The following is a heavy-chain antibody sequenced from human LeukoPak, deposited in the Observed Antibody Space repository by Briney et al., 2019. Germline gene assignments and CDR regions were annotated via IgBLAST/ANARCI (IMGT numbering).Heavy chain of an antibody. CDR3: ARRGGGYDGRDY. CDR1: GGSISSSNYY. Sequence: SETLSLTCTVSGGSISSSNYYWGWIRQPPGKGLEWIGSIYYSGSTYYNPSLKSRVTISVDTSKNQFSLKLSSVTAADTAVYYCARRGGGYDGRDYWGQGTLVTVSS. CDR2: IYYSGST. D-gene: IGHD5-12*01. V-gene: IGHV4-39*01. J-gene: IGHJ4*02.